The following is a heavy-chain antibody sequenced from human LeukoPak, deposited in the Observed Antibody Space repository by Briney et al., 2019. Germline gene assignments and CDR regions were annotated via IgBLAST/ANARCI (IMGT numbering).Heavy chain of an antibody. Sequence: SQNLSLTCAISGDSVSSNSAAWNWIRQSPSRGLEWLGRTYYRSKWYNDYAVSVKSRITINPDTSKNQFSLQLNSVTPEDTAVYYCAREVLWFGELSLYNWFDPWGQGTLVTVSS. CDR1: GDSVSSNSAA. J-gene: IGHJ5*02. D-gene: IGHD3-10*01. CDR3: AREVLWFGELSLYNWFDP. CDR2: TYYRSKWYN. V-gene: IGHV6-1*01.